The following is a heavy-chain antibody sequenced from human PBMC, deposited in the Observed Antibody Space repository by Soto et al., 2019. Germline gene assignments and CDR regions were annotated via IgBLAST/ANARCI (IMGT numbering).Heavy chain of an antibody. CDR1: GGSISSGGYS. Sequence: QLQLQESGSGLVKPSQTLSLTCAVSGGSISSGGYSWSWIRQPPGKGLEWIGYISHSGSTYYNPSLKSRDTISVDRSKNQYSPKLSSVTAADTPVYCCARGGLLPDYWGQGTLVTVSS. V-gene: IGHV4-30-2*01. CDR3: ARGGLLPDY. D-gene: IGHD6-19*01. CDR2: ISHSGST. J-gene: IGHJ4*01.